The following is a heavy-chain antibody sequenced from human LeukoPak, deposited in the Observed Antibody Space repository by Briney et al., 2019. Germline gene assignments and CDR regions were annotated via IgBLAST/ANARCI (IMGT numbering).Heavy chain of an antibody. Sequence: EASVKVSCKASGYTLTGYYMHWVRQAPGQGLEWMGWINPNSGGTNYAQKFQGRVTMTRDTSISTAYMELSRLRSDDTAVYYCARDYDYVWERVDYWGQGTLVTVSS. CDR2: INPNSGGT. V-gene: IGHV1-2*02. J-gene: IGHJ4*02. CDR3: ARDYDYVWERVDY. D-gene: IGHD3-16*01. CDR1: GYTLTGYY.